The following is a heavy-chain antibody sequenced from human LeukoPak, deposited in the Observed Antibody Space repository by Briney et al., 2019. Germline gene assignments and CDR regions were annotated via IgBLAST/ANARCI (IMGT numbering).Heavy chain of an antibody. V-gene: IGHV3-74*01. CDR3: AKRAFRDIVATSQSGYSYGHNY. CDR1: GFTFSSHW. D-gene: IGHD5-18*01. Sequence: PGGSLRLSCAASGFTFSSHWMHWVRQAPGKGLVWLSLIVNDGTITTYAHSVKGRFTISRDNSKNTLYLQMNSLRAEDTAVYYCAKRAFRDIVATSQSGYSYGHNYWGQGTLVTVSS. CDR2: IVNDGTIT. J-gene: IGHJ4*02.